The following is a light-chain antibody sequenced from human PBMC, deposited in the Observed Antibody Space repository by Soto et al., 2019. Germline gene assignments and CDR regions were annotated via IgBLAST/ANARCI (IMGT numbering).Light chain of an antibody. CDR1: QSVLYSSNNKNF. V-gene: IGKV4-1*01. CDR3: QQYYSGPRT. J-gene: IGKJ1*01. Sequence: DIVMTQSPDSLAVSLGERATINCKSSQSVLYSSNNKNFLAWYQHKPGQPPKLLFYWASTRESVVPDRFSGSGSRTDFTLTISSLQAEDVAVYYCQQYYSGPRTFGQGTKVEIK. CDR2: WAS.